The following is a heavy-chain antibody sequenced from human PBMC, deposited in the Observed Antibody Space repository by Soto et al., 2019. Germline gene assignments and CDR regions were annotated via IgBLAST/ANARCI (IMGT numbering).Heavy chain of an antibody. Sequence: SETLSLTCTVSGGPISSYYWSWIRQPPGKGLEWIGYIYYSGSTNYNPSLKSRVTISVDTSKNQFSLKLSSVTAADTAVYYCASGTTVTNPYYFDYWGQGTLVTVSS. V-gene: IGHV4-59*01. D-gene: IGHD4-17*01. CDR3: ASGTTVTNPYYFDY. CDR1: GGPISSYY. J-gene: IGHJ4*02. CDR2: IYYSGST.